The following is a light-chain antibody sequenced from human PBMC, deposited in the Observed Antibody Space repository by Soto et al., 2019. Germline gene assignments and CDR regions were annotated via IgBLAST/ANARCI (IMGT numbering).Light chain of an antibody. CDR1: PSISSY. CDR3: QQSYSTPLFT. J-gene: IGKJ3*01. V-gene: IGKV1-39*01. CDR2: AAS. Sequence: DIQMPQSPSSLSASVGDRVTITCRASPSISSYLNWYQQKPGKAPKLLIYAASSLQIGVPSRFSGSGSGTDFTLTISSLQPEDFATYDCQQSYSTPLFTFGPGTKVDIK.